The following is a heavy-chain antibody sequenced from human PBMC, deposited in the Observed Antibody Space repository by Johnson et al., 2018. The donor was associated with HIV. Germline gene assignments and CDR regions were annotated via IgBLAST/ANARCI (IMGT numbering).Heavy chain of an antibody. V-gene: IGHV3-30-3*01. Sequence: QVKLVESGGGLVQPGGSLRLSCAASGFTVSSNYMSWVRQAPGKGLEWVAVISYDGSNKYYADSVKGRFTISRDNSKNTLYLQMNSLRVEDTAVYYCARAIDQGYSSGWSSDVYDIWGQGTMVTVSA. D-gene: IGHD6-19*01. J-gene: IGHJ3*02. CDR3: ARAIDQGYSSGWSSDVYDI. CDR1: GFTVSSNY. CDR2: ISYDGSNK.